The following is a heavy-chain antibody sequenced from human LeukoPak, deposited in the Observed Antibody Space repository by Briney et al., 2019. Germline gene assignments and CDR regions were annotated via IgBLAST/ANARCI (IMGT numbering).Heavy chain of an antibody. J-gene: IGHJ4*02. Sequence: PGGSLRLSCAASGFTFSDYYMSWIRQALGKGLEWVSYISSSGSTIYYADSVKGRFTISRDNAKNSLYLQMNSLRAEDTAVYYCAKNYYDSSGSIDYWGQGTLVTVSS. CDR1: GFTFSDYY. CDR3: AKNYYDSSGSIDY. CDR2: ISSSGSTI. V-gene: IGHV3-11*01. D-gene: IGHD3-22*01.